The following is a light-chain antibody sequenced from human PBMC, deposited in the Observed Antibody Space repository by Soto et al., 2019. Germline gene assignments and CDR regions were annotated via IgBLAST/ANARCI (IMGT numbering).Light chain of an antibody. Sequence: DIVMTPSHATMSVSPGERATLSCRASQSIRNNLAWYQHKPGQAHRLLIYGASTGATGVPDRFSGSGSGTEFTLNISSMQSEDLAAYYCQKYNNWPRTLGQGTKVDIK. CDR3: QKYNNWPRT. CDR2: GAS. J-gene: IGKJ1*01. V-gene: IGKV3-15*01. CDR1: QSIRNN.